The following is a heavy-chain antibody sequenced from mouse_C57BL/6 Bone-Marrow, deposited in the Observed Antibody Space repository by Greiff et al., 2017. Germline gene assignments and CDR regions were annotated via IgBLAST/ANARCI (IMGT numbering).Heavy chain of an antibody. CDR2: IYPRSGNT. Sequence: VQLQQSGAELARPGASVKLSCKASGYTFTSYGISWVKQRTGQGLEWNGEIYPRSGNTYYNEKFKGKATLTADKSSSTAYMELRSLTSEDSAVYFCARSGSYSNYFAWFAYWGQGTLVTVSA. D-gene: IGHD2-5*01. CDR1: GYTFTSYG. J-gene: IGHJ3*01. V-gene: IGHV1-81*01. CDR3: ARSGSYSNYFAWFAY.